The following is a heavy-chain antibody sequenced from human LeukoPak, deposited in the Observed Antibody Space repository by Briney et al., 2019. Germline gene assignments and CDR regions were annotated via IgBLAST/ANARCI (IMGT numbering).Heavy chain of an antibody. V-gene: IGHV4-34*01. Sequence: SETLSLTCAVYGGSFSGYYWSWIRQPPGKGLEWIGEINHSGSTNYNPSLKSRVTISVDTSKNQFSLKLSSVTAADTAVYYCAREYDSSGYYLVYWGQGTLVTVSS. D-gene: IGHD3-22*01. J-gene: IGHJ4*02. CDR3: AREYDSSGYYLVY. CDR2: INHSGST. CDR1: GGSFSGYY.